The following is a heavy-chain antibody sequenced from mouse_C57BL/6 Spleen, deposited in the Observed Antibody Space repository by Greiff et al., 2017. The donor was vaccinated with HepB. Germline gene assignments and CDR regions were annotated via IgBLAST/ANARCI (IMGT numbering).Heavy chain of an antibody. CDR2: IYPGDGDT. D-gene: IGHD3-2*02. V-gene: IGHV1-82*01. CDR3: ASGAAQATGRMDY. J-gene: IGHJ4*01. CDR1: GYAFSSSW. Sequence: QVHVKQSGPELVKPGASVKISCKASGYAFSSSWMNWVKQRPGKGLEWIGRIYPGDGDTNYNGKFKGKATLTADKSSSTAYMQLSSLTSEDSAVYFCASGAAQATGRMDYWGQGTSVTVSS.